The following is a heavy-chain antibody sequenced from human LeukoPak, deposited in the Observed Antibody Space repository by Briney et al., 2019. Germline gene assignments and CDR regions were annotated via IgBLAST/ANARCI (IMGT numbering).Heavy chain of an antibody. CDR1: GFTFSSYS. D-gene: IGHD2-2*01. CDR2: ISSSSSYI. Sequence: GGSLRLSCAASGFTFSSYSMNWVRQAPGKGLEWVSYISSSSSYIYYADSVKGRFTISRDNAKNSLYLQMNNLRAEDTAVYYCASWKQSRRTCSNATCYDYWGQGTLVTVSS. J-gene: IGHJ4*02. V-gene: IGHV3-21*01. CDR3: ASWKQSRRTCSNATCYDY.